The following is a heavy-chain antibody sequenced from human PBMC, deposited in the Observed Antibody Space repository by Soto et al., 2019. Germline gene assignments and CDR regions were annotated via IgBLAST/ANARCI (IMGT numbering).Heavy chain of an antibody. CDR3: AKEKEYSSSWYSGYYYYYYGTAV. D-gene: IGHD6-13*01. V-gene: IGHV3-21*01. J-gene: IGHJ6*04. CDR2: ISSSSSYI. Sequence: GGSLRLSCAASGVTFSSYSMNWVRQAPGKGLEWVSSISSSSSYIYYADSVKGRFTISRDNDKNSLYLQMNSLRAEDTAVYYCAKEKEYSSSWYSGYYYYYYGTAVWGKGTMVTVSS. CDR1: GVTFSSYS.